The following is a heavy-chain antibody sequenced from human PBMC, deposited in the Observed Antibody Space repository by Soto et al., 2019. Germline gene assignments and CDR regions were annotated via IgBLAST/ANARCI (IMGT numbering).Heavy chain of an antibody. CDR1: GGTFSSYA. V-gene: IGHV1-69*13. Sequence: SVKVSCKASGGTFSSYAISWVRQAPGQGLEWMGGIIPIFGTANYAQKFQGRVTITADESTSTAYMELSSLRSEDTAVYYCARETYGYNFIDHWGQGTLVTVSS. D-gene: IGHD5-12*01. CDR2: IIPIFGTA. CDR3: ARETYGYNFIDH. J-gene: IGHJ4*02.